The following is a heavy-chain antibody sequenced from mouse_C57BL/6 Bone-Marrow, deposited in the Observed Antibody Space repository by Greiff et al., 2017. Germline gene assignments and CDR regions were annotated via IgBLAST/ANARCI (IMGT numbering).Heavy chain of an antibody. CDR2: FYPGSGSI. CDR1: GYTFTEYT. V-gene: IGHV1-62-2*01. CDR3: ARLKGHYGSSPYYAMDY. Sequence: QVQLQQSGAELVKPGASVKLSCKASGYTFTEYTIHWVKQRSGQGLEWIGWFYPGSGSITYNEKFKDKATLTADKSSRTVYMELSRLTSEDSAVYFCARLKGHYGSSPYYAMDYWGQGTSVTVSS. D-gene: IGHD1-1*01. J-gene: IGHJ4*01.